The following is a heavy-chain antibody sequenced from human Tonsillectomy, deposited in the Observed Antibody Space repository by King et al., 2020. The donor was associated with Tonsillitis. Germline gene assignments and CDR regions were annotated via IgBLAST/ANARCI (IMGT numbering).Heavy chain of an antibody. Sequence: HVQLVESGGGVVQPGGSLRLSCAASGFTFSSYGMHWVRQAPGKGLVWVAVISYDGSNKYYADSVKGRFTISRDNSKNTLYLQMNSLRAEDTAVYYCARDQHYYGSGRPHWGQGTLVTVSS. CDR2: ISYDGSNK. J-gene: IGHJ4*02. V-gene: IGHV3-33*05. D-gene: IGHD3-10*01. CDR1: GFTFSSYG. CDR3: ARDQHYYGSGRPH.